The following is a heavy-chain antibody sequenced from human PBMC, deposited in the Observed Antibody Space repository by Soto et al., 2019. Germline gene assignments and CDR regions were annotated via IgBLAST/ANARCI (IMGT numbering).Heavy chain of an antibody. D-gene: IGHD3-10*01. CDR1: GYTLTELS. CDR3: ATERRTLYYYGSGSYQKFDY. Sequence: ASVKVSCKVSGYTLTELSMHWVRQAPGKGLEWLGGFDPEDGETIYAQKFQGRVTMTEDTSTDTAYMELSSLRSEDTAVYYCATERRTLYYYGSGSYQKFDYWGQGTLVTVSS. CDR2: FDPEDGET. V-gene: IGHV1-24*01. J-gene: IGHJ4*02.